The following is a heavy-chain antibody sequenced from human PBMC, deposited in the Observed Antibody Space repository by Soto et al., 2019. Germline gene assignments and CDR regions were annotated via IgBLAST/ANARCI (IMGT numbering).Heavy chain of an antibody. CDR3: TVSTNWYFDL. V-gene: IGHV3-11*01. CDR1: EFTLSDYH. J-gene: IGHJ2*01. Sequence: QVQLVESGGGLVKPGGSLRLSCAASEFTLSDYHMSWIRQAPGKGLEWVSYISSSGNTIYYADSVKGRFTFSRDNAKKSLYLQMNSLRAEDTAVYYCTVSTNWYFDLWGRGTLVTVSS. CDR2: ISSSGNTI.